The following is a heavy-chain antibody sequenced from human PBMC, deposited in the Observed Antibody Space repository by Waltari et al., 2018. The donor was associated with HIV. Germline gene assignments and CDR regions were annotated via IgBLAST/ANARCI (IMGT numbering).Heavy chain of an antibody. V-gene: IGHV2-5*01. D-gene: IGHD2-8*02. CDR2: IYWNDDK. CDR3: AHHSLVDTDGFYEKHFDY. CDR1: GFSLTTGGVG. J-gene: IGHJ4*02. Sequence: QITLKESGPTVVKPAQTLTLTCTFSGFSLTTGGVGVAWIRQPPGKALEWLALIYWNDDKRLSPSLKNRGTSTKDPSNNRVVLTMTNVGPADTATYYCAHHSLVDTDGFYEKHFDYWGQGTLVSVSS.